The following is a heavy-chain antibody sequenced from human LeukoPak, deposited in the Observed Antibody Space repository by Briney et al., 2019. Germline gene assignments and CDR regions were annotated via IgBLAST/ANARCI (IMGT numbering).Heavy chain of an antibody. CDR3: TRLDSSSWPPFGY. V-gene: IGHV3-73*01. Sequence: GGSLRLSCAASGFTFSSYSMNWVRQASGKGLEWVGRIRSKANSYATAYAASVEGRFTISRDDSKNTAYLQMNSLKTEDTAVYYCTRLDSSSWPPFGYWGQGTLVTVSS. CDR2: IRSKANSYAT. D-gene: IGHD6-13*01. J-gene: IGHJ4*02. CDR1: GFTFSSYS.